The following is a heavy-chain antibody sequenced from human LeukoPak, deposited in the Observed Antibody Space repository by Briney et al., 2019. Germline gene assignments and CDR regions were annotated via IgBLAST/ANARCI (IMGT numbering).Heavy chain of an antibody. CDR3: ASDDYGDYVL. CDR2: IYPGDSDI. Sequence: GESLKISCKASQYSSASYWIAWVRQMPGKGLEWMGIIYPGDSDIIYSPSFQGQVTISADKSISTAYLQWSSLKASDTAMYYCASDDYGDYVLWGQGTLVTVSS. J-gene: IGHJ4*02. V-gene: IGHV5-51*01. D-gene: IGHD4-17*01. CDR1: QYSSASYW.